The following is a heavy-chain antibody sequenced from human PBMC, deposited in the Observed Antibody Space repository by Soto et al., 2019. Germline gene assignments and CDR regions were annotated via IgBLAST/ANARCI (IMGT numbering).Heavy chain of an antibody. Sequence: GSLRLSCAGSGFTFSSYGIHWVRQAPGKGLEWVALISYDGGNEKYTESVKDRFTTSRDDSHNVAYLQMSSLRTEDTAMYYCAKDRYSGTYPTDFDYWGQGSLVTVSS. CDR2: ISYDGGNE. D-gene: IGHD1-26*01. J-gene: IGHJ4*02. CDR1: GFTFSSYG. CDR3: AKDRYSGTYPTDFDY. V-gene: IGHV3-30*18.